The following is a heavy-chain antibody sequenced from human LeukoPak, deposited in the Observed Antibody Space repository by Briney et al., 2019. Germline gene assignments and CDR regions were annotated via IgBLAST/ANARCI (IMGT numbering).Heavy chain of an antibody. V-gene: IGHV3-21*01. CDR2: ISSSSSYI. CDR1: GFTVSSNY. CDR3: ARELKPYSSFDY. J-gene: IGHJ4*02. Sequence: GGSLRLSCAASGFTVSSNYMSWVRQAPGKGLEWVSSISSSSSYIYYADSVKGRFTISRDNAKNSLYLQMNSLRAEDTAVYYCARELKPYSSFDYWGQGTLVTVSS. D-gene: IGHD6-13*01.